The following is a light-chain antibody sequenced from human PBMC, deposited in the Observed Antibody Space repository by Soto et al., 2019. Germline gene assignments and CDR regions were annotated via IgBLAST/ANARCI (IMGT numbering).Light chain of an antibody. CDR3: QQYKVYPYT. J-gene: IGKJ2*01. CDR1: QSFSGH. CDR2: DAS. Sequence: EIVLTQSPDTLSLSPGERATLSCRASQSFSGHLAWYQQKPGQAPRLLIYDASKRATGIPARFSGSGFGTDYTLTISSLEPEDFATFYCQQYKVYPYTFGQGSRLDIQ. V-gene: IGKV3-11*01.